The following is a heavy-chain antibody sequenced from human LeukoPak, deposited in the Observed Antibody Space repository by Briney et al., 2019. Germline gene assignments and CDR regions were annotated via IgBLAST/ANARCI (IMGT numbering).Heavy chain of an antibody. J-gene: IGHJ5*02. D-gene: IGHD4-17*01. CDR2: INPNSGGT. V-gene: IGHV1-2*02. CDR1: GYTFTGYY. Sequence: ASVKVSCKASGYTFTGYYMHWVRQAPGQGLEWMGWINPNSGGTNYAQKFQGRVTMTRDTSISTAYMEQSRLRSDDTAVYYCAILDYGDYNWFDPWGQGTLVTVSS. CDR3: AILDYGDYNWFDP.